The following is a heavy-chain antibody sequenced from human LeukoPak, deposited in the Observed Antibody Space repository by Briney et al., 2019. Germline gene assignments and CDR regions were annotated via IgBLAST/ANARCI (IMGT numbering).Heavy chain of an antibody. CDR1: GGSISSGGYY. CDR2: IYYSGST. CDR3: ARGIATVTTMGGYCLDY. V-gene: IGHV4-31*03. Sequence: SQTLSLTCTVSGGSISSGGYYWSWIRQHPGKGLEWIGYIYYSGSTYYNPSLKSRVTISVDTSKNQFSLKLSSVTAADTAVYYCARGIATVTTMGGYCLDYWGQGTLVTVSS. D-gene: IGHD4-17*01. J-gene: IGHJ4*02.